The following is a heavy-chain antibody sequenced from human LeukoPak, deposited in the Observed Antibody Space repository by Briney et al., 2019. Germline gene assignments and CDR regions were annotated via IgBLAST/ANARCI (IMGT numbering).Heavy chain of an antibody. CDR2: IYTSGST. CDR1: GGSISSGSYY. Sequence: SETLSLTCTVSGGSISSGSYYWSWIRQPAGKGLEWIGRIYTSGSTNYNPSLKSRVTISVDTSKNQFSLKLSSVTAADTAVYYCARLAPAHYDFWSGSAKYYFDYWGQGTLVTVSS. J-gene: IGHJ4*02. V-gene: IGHV4-61*02. D-gene: IGHD3-3*01. CDR3: ARLAPAHYDFWSGSAKYYFDY.